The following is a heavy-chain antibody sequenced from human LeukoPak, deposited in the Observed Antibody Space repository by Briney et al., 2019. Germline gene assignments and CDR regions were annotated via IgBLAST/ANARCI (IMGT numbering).Heavy chain of an antibody. CDR1: GYTFTSYY. Sequence: GASVKVSCKASGYTFTSYYMHWVRQAPGQGLEWMGIINPSGGSTSYAQKFRGRVIMTRGTSTSTVYMELSSLRSEDTAVYYCARGHPLGYCSGGSCYGIDYWGQGTLVTVSS. J-gene: IGHJ4*02. V-gene: IGHV1-46*01. CDR3: ARGHPLGYCSGGSCYGIDY. CDR2: INPSGGST. D-gene: IGHD2-15*01.